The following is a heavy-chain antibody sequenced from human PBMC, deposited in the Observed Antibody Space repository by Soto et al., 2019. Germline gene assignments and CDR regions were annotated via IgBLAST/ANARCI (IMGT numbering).Heavy chain of an antibody. CDR2: ISPYSGYT. CDR3: AREASVLIPAAQPSRFDS. J-gene: IGHJ4*02. D-gene: IGHD2-2*01. Sequence: GASVKVSCKGFGYSFMKYGINWVRQAPGXGLEWVGWISPYSGYTHSAQKFHGRLTLTTDTAASTAYMELRILRSADTALYYCAREASVLIPAAQPSRFDSWGQGTLVTVSS. V-gene: IGHV1-18*01. CDR1: GYSFMKYG.